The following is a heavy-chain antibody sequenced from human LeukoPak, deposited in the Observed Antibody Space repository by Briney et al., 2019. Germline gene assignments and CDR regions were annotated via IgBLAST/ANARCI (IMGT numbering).Heavy chain of an antibody. J-gene: IGHJ5*02. CDR1: GFSLSTSGVG. Sequence: ESGPTLVNPTQTLTLTCTFSGFSLSTSGVGVGWIRQPPGKALEWLALIYWDDDKRYSPSLKSRLTITKDTSKNQVVLTMTNMDPVDTATYYCAHRQTRYCSSISCPGGLNWFDPWGQGTLVTVSS. D-gene: IGHD2-2*01. V-gene: IGHV2-5*02. CDR2: IYWDDDK. CDR3: AHRQTRYCSSISCPGGLNWFDP.